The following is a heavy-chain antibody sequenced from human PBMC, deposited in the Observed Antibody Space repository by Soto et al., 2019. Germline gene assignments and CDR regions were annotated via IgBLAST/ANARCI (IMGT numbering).Heavy chain of an antibody. CDR3: ARIITMVRGAQRAYDAFDI. V-gene: IGHV1-69*13. CDR1: GGTFSSYA. Sequence: SVKVSCKASGGTFSSYAISWVRQAPGQGLEWMGGIIPIFGTANYAQKFQGRVTITADESTSTAYMGLSSLRSEDTAVYYCARIITMVRGAQRAYDAFDIWGQGTMVTVSS. D-gene: IGHD3-10*01. CDR2: IIPIFGTA. J-gene: IGHJ3*02.